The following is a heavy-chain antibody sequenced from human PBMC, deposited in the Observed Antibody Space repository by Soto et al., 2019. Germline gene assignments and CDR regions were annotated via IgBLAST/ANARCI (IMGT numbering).Heavy chain of an antibody. V-gene: IGHV3-74*01. CDR1: GFPFTPFW. Sequence: EVQLVESGGGLVQPGESLRLSCAASGFPFTPFWMHWVRQAPGKGLEWLSHINSDGSTKVYADSVKGRFSISRDNAKNTLYLQLNSLKVEDTAVYYCVRDRGSPDSFDSWGRATMVTVSS. D-gene: IGHD3-16*01. CDR3: VRDRGSPDSFDS. J-gene: IGHJ3*01. CDR2: INSDGSTK.